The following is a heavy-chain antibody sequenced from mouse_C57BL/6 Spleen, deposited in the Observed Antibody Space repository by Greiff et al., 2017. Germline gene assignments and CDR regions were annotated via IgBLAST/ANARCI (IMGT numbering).Heavy chain of an antibody. V-gene: IGHV5-4*03. CDR3: ASLGRGAY. CDR2: ISDGGSYT. Sequence: EVMLVESGGGLVKPGGSLKLSCAASGFTFSSYAMSWVRQTPEKRLEWVATISDGGSYTYYPDNVKGRFTISRDNAKNNLYLQMSHLKSEDTAMYYCASLGRGAYWGQGTLVTVSA. CDR1: GFTFSSYA. J-gene: IGHJ3*01. D-gene: IGHD4-1*01.